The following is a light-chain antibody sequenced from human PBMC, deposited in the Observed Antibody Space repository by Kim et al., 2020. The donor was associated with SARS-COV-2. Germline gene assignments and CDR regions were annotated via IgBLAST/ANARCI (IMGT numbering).Light chain of an antibody. J-gene: IGLJ3*02. CDR3: HGWASSSSHRV. CDR2: SDN. CDR1: DIGRNN. Sequence: CSGYDIGRNNIHWYQQKPGPAPALVIYSDNDRPSGFPDRFSVSSSGNAATLTISRVEAEDEAEYYCHGWASSSSHRVFGGGTQLTVL. V-gene: IGLV3-21*04.